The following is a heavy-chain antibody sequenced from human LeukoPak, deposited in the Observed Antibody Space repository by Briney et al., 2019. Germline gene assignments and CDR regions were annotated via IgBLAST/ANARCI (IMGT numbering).Heavy chain of an antibody. CDR2: IYSSGST. CDR1: GGSMSSYF. V-gene: IGHV4-4*07. Sequence: SETLSLTCTVSGGSMSSYFWSWIRQPAGKGLEWIGRIYSSGSTNYNPSLKTRVTMSVDTSKNQFSLKLTSVTAADTAVYYCARGLWSEDYWGQGTLVTVSS. J-gene: IGHJ4*02. D-gene: IGHD3-16*01. CDR3: ARGLWSEDY.